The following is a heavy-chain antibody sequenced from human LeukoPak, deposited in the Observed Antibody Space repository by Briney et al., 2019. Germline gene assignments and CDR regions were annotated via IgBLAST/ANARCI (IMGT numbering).Heavy chain of an antibody. CDR2: ISAYNGDT. J-gene: IGHJ4*02. Sequence: GASVKVSCKASGYTFTSYGISWVRQAPGQGLEWMGWISAYNGDTNYAQKLQGRVTMTTDTSTSTAYMELSSLRSEDTAVYYCASYYYGSGSSFDYWGQGTLVTVSS. V-gene: IGHV1-18*01. CDR1: GYTFTSYG. D-gene: IGHD3-10*01. CDR3: ASYYYGSGSSFDY.